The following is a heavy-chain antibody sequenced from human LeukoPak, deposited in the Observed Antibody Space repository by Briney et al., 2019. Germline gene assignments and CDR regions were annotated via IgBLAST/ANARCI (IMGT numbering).Heavy chain of an antibody. CDR3: ARGRRRIAVAGYYMDV. CDR2: IT. Sequence: SETLSLTCAVYGGSFSGYYWSWIRQPPGKGLEWIGEITNYNPSLKSRVTISVDTSKNQFSLKLSSVTAADTAVYYCARGRRRIAVAGYYMDVWGKGTTVTVSS. J-gene: IGHJ6*03. D-gene: IGHD6-19*01. CDR1: GGSFSGYY. V-gene: IGHV4-34*01.